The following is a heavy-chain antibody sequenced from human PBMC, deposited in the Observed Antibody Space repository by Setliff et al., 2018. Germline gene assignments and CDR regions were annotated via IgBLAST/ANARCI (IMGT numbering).Heavy chain of an antibody. CDR1: GDTFSNYG. D-gene: IGHD5-18*01. Sequence: GASVKVSCKASGDTFSNYGISWVRQAPGQGLEWMGGTIPMFGSTSYAQKFQGRVTIITDESTTTAYMELSSLGSEDTAVYYCAREGVDTRSSTDYRYYMDVWGKGTTVTVSS. J-gene: IGHJ6*03. CDR2: TIPMFGST. CDR3: AREGVDTRSSTDYRYYMDV. V-gene: IGHV1-69*05.